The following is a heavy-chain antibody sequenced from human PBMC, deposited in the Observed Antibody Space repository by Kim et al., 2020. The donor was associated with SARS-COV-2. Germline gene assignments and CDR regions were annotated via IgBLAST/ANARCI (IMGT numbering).Heavy chain of an antibody. D-gene: IGHD5-18*01. V-gene: IGHV4-39*01. CDR3: ARLRKRVDTKYFFDY. Sequence: PSLKSRITISVDTSKNQFSLKLSSVTAADTAVYYCARLRKRVDTKYFFDYWGLGTLVTVSS. J-gene: IGHJ4*02.